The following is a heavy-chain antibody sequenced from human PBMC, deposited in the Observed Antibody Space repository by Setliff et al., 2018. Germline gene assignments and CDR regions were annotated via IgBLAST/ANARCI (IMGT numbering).Heavy chain of an antibody. V-gene: IGHV3-48*04. J-gene: IGHJ4*02. CDR1: GFTFSSYA. Sequence: PGGSLRLSCAASGFTFSSYAMSWVRQAPGKGLEWVSYISSSSSTIYYADSVKGRFTISRDNAKNSLYLQMNSLRAEDTAVYYCARVKIGYFDYWGQGTLVTVSS. CDR2: ISSSSSTI. CDR3: ARVKIGYFDY.